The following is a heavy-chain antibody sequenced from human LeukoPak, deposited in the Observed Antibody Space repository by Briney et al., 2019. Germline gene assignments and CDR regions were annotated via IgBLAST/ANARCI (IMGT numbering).Heavy chain of an antibody. Sequence: SETLSLTCTVSGGSISSGGYYWSWIRQPPGKGLEWIGYIYHSGSTYYNPSLKSRVTISVDRSKNQFSLKLSSVTAADTALYYCARGTIVVVPAAMTHWFDPWGQGTLVTVSS. D-gene: IGHD2-2*01. J-gene: IGHJ5*02. CDR3: ARGTIVVVPAAMTHWFDP. CDR1: GGSISSGGYY. V-gene: IGHV4-30-2*01. CDR2: IYHSGST.